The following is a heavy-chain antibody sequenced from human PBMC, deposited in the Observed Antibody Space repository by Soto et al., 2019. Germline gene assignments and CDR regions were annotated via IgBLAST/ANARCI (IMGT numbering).Heavy chain of an antibody. J-gene: IGHJ4*02. CDR3: AHRPGFSMAFDY. CDR1: GFLLSTYGVG. V-gene: IGHV2-5*02. Sequence: QITLKESGPTLVKLTQTLTLTCNFSGFLLSTYGVGVGWLRQPPGKSLKWVALIYWDDDTRFSPFLNSSLAITKDTSKSQVVLTMTHMDPVDTATYYCAHRPGFSMAFDYWGPGSLVTVSS. D-gene: IGHD3-10*01. CDR2: IYWDDDT.